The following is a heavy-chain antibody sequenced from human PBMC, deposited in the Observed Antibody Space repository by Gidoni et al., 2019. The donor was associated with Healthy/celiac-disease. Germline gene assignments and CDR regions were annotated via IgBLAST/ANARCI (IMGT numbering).Heavy chain of an antibody. D-gene: IGHD6-6*01. J-gene: IGHJ4*02. CDR1: GFTFSSYA. CDR3: AKDGRGIAARPHFDY. CDR2: ISGSGGST. V-gene: IGHV3-23*01. Sequence: EVQLLESGGGLVQTGGYLRLSCAASGFTFSSYAMSWVRQAPGKGLEWVSAISGSGGSTYYADSVKGRFTISRDNSKNPLYLQMNSLRAEDTAVYYCAKDGRGIAARPHFDYWGQGTLVTVSS.